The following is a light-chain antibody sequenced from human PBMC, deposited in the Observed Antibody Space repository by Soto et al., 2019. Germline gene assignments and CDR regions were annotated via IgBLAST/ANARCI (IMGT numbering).Light chain of an antibody. Sequence: DIQITQSPSTLSASVGDRVTITCRASQSISRWVAWYQQKPGKAPKLLIYKASTLESAVPSRVSGSGSGTEFTLTSSGLQPEDFATYYCQQYNSYSQTFGQGTKVDIK. V-gene: IGKV1-5*03. CDR3: QQYNSYSQT. J-gene: IGKJ1*01. CDR1: QSISRW. CDR2: KAS.